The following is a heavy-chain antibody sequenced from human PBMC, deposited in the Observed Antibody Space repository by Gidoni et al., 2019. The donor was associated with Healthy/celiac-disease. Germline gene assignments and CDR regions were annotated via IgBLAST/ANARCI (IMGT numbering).Heavy chain of an antibody. D-gene: IGHD5-12*01. CDR3: ARDPYSGYDHLYAPPDF. CDR2: IKQDGSEK. V-gene: IGHV3-7*03. J-gene: IGHJ4*02. CDR1: GFPFRSYG. Sequence: EVQLVESGGGLVQPGGSLRLSCAASGFPFRSYGMSWVRQAPGKGLEWVANIKQDGSEKYYVDSVKGRFTISRDNAKNSLYLQMNSLRAEDTAVYCCARDPYSGYDHLYAPPDFWGQGTLVTVSS.